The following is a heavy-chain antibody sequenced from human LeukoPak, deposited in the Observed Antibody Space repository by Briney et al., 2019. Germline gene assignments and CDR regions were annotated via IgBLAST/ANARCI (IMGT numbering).Heavy chain of an antibody. J-gene: IGHJ6*03. D-gene: IGHD3-3*01. CDR1: GGSISTTSYY. CDR3: ARETYDFWSGYYPYYYYYMDV. Sequence: PSETLSLTCTVSGGSISTTSYYWGWIRQPPGKGLEWIGSIYYSGSTYYNPSLKSRVTISVDTSKNQFSLKLSSVTAADTAVYYCARETYDFWSGYYPYYYYYMDVWGKGTTVTVSS. CDR2: IYYSGST. V-gene: IGHV4-39*07.